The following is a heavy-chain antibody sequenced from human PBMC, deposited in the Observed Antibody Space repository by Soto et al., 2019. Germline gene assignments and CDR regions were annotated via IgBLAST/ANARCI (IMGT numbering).Heavy chain of an antibody. J-gene: IGHJ6*04. CDR3: ARYYYGAGSYYGYYYYGMDV. V-gene: IGHV5-10-1*01. Sequence: GESLKISCKGSGYSFTSYWISWVRQMPGKGLEWMGRIDPSDSYTNYSPSFQGHVTISADKSISTAYLQWSSLKASDTAMYYCARYYYGAGSYYGYYYYGMDVWGKGTRVTVSS. CDR1: GYSFTSYW. D-gene: IGHD3-10*01. CDR2: IDPSDSYT.